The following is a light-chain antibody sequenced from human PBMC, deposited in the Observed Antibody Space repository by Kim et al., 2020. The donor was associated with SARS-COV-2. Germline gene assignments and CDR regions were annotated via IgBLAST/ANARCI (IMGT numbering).Light chain of an antibody. J-gene: IGKJ3*01. CDR2: DAS. CDR1: QDIKKY. V-gene: IGKV1-33*01. CDR3: QQSDKLPLT. Sequence: GDRVTITCQASQDIKKYLNWFQQKPGKAPKLLIYDASNLEIGVPSRFSGSGSGTDFTLTISGLQPVDVATYYCQQSDKLPLTFGPGTKVDIK.